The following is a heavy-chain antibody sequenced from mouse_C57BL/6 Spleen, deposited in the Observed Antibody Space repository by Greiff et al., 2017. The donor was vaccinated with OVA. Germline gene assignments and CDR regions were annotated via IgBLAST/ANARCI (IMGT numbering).Heavy chain of an antibody. CDR2: INPNYGTT. D-gene: IGHD1-1*01. CDR1: GYSFTDYN. CDR3: AIITTVVAHFDY. Sequence: VQLQQSGPELVKPSASVKISCKASGYSFTDYNMNWVKQSNGKSLEWIGVINPNYGTTSYNQKFKGKATLTVVQSSSTAYMQLNSLTSEDSAVYYCAIITTVVAHFDYWGQGTTLTVSS. J-gene: IGHJ2*01. V-gene: IGHV1-39*01.